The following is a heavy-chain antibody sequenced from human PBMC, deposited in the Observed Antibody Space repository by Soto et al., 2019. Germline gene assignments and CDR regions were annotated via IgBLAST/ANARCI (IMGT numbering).Heavy chain of an antibody. V-gene: IGHV1-3*01. D-gene: IGHD6-6*01. Sequence: ASVKVSCKASGYTFTSYAMHWVRQAPGQRLEWMGWINAGNGNTKYSQKFQGRVTITRDPSASTAYMELSSLRSEDTAVYYCAYSSSHPGAKNYYYYYGMDVWGQGTTVTVSS. CDR2: INAGNGNT. CDR1: GYTFTSYA. CDR3: AYSSSHPGAKNYYYYYGMDV. J-gene: IGHJ6*02.